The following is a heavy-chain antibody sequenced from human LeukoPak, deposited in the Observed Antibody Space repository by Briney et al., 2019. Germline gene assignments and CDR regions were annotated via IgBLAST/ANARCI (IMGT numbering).Heavy chain of an antibody. CDR1: GYTFTGYY. V-gene: IGHV1-2*02. D-gene: IGHD3-10*01. Sequence: ASVTVTRKASGYTFTGYYMHWVRQAPGQGLEWMGWINPDSGGTIYAQNFQGRVTMTRDTSISTAYMELSSLRSDDTAVYYCARDLGDTYGSVGDFDYWGQGTLVTVSS. CDR2: INPDSGGT. J-gene: IGHJ4*02. CDR3: ARDLGDTYGSVGDFDY.